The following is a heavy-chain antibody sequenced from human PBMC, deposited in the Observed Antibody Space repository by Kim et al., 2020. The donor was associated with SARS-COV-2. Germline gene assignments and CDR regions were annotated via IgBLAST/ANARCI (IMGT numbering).Heavy chain of an antibody. CDR3: ATGGQWLLPFDY. CDR1: GYTLTELS. D-gene: IGHD6-19*01. J-gene: IGHJ4*02. V-gene: IGHV1-24*01. CDR2: FDPEDGET. Sequence: ASVKVSCKVSGYTLTELSMHWVRQAPGKGLEWMGGFDPEDGETIYAQKFQGRVTMTEDTSTDTAYMELSSLRSEDTAVYYCATGGQWLLPFDYWGQGTLVTVSS.